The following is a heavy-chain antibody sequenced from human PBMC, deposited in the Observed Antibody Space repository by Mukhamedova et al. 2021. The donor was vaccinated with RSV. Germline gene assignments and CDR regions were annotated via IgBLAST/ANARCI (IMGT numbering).Heavy chain of an antibody. CDR3: ARVLPGSLGGHYYYGLDV. J-gene: IGHJ6*02. Sequence: DTYYSDSVKGRFTISRENAKNSLYLQMNSLRAGDTAGYYCARVLPGSLGGHYYYGLDVLGQGTTVIVSS. CDR2: DT. V-gene: IGHV3-13*01. D-gene: IGHD3-3*01.